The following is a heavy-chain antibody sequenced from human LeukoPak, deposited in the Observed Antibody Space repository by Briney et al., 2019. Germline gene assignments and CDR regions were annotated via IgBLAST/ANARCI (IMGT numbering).Heavy chain of an antibody. CDR2: IYYSGST. CDR1: GGSISSYY. CDR3: ARDPMVDSSGWYDAFDI. D-gene: IGHD6-19*01. J-gene: IGHJ3*02. Sequence: SETLSLTCTVSGGSISSYYWSWIRQPPGKGPEWIGYIYYSGSTNYNPSLKSRVTISVDTSKNQFSLKLSSVTAADTAVYYCARDPMVDSSGWYDAFDIWDQGTMVTVSS. V-gene: IGHV4-59*12.